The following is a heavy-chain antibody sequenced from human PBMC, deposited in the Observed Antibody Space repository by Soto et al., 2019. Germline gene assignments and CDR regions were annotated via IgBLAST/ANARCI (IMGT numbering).Heavy chain of an antibody. Sequence: EVHLVESGGGLVKPGGSLRLSCVASGLNFSDAWMSWVRQAPGKGLEWIGRIKNEGEGGTTDYAAVVKGRFIISRDDSKNTLYLQMNSLTAADTVVYYCVAPWLFWGHGNLVTVSS. V-gene: IGHV3-15*05. CDR1: GLNFSDAW. CDR2: IKNEGEGGTT. D-gene: IGHD3-10*01. CDR3: VAPWLF. J-gene: IGHJ4*01.